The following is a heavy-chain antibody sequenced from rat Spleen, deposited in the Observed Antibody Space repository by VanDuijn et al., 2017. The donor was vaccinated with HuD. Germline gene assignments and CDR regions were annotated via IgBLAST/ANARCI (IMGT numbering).Heavy chain of an antibody. D-gene: IGHD1-2*01. CDR2: MWSGGST. CDR1: GFSLTSYN. J-gene: IGHJ2*01. Sequence: QVQLKESGPGLVQPSQTLSLTCTVSGFSLTSYNVHWVRQPPGKGLERMGVMWSGGSTDYNSLLKSRLSISRDTSKSQVFLKMNSLQTEDTATYYCARVGYSSYIRYFDFWGQGVMVTVSS. V-gene: IGHV2-30*01. CDR3: ARVGYSSYIRYFDF.